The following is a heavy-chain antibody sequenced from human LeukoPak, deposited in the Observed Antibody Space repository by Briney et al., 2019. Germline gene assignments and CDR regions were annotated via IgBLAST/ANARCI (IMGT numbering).Heavy chain of an antibody. Sequence: SETLSLTCTVSGGSISSYYWSWIRQPPGKGLEWIGYIYYSGSTNYNTSLKSRVTISVDTSKNQFSLKLSSVTAADTAVYYCARDLGLGNWFDPWGQGTLVTVSS. D-gene: IGHD3/OR15-3a*01. V-gene: IGHV4-59*01. CDR3: ARDLGLGNWFDP. CDR1: GGSISSYY. CDR2: IYYSGST. J-gene: IGHJ5*02.